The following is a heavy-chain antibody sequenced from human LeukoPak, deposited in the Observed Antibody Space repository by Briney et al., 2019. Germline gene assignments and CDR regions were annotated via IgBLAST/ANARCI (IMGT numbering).Heavy chain of an antibody. V-gene: IGHV4-59*11. D-gene: IGHD5-18*01. Sequence: KPSETLSLTCTVSGGSISSHYWSWIRQPPGKGLEWIAYLLDSVNTKDNPSLQSRLTLSADTSKNQFSLRLSSVTAADTAVYYCATIKRGSIFGYFDFWGQGIKVTVSS. CDR2: LLDSVNT. J-gene: IGHJ4*02. CDR1: GGSISSHY. CDR3: ATIKRGSIFGYFDF.